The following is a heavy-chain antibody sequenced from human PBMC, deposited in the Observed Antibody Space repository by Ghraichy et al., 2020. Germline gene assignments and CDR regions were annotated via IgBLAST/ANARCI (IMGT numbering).Heavy chain of an antibody. D-gene: IGHD6-19*01. Sequence: SETLTLTCTVSDGSISSYYWSWIRQPPGKGLEWIGYIYYSGSTSYNPSLKSRVTISIDTSKNQFSLKLSSVTAADTAVYYCARYAVVAGTWDFDYWGQGTLVTVSS. CDR2: IYYSGST. CDR3: ARYAVVAGTWDFDY. J-gene: IGHJ4*02. CDR1: DGSISSYY. V-gene: IGHV4-59*08.